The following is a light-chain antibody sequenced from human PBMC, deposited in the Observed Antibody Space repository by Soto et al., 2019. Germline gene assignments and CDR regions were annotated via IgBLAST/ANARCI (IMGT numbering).Light chain of an antibody. CDR2: AAS. J-gene: IGKJ1*01. CDR3: QQYYSYPWT. Sequence: AIRMTPSPSSLSASTGDSVTITCRASQGISSYLAWYQQKPGKAPKLLIYAASTLQSGVPSRFSGSGSGTEFTLTSSCLQAEDFATYYCQQYYSYPWTFGQGTKVEIK. V-gene: IGKV1-8*01. CDR1: QGISSY.